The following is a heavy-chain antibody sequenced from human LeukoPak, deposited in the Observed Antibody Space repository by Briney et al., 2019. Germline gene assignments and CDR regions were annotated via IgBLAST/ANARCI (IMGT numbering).Heavy chain of an antibody. D-gene: IGHD6-13*01. CDR2: IYSGGST. V-gene: IGHV3-53*01. J-gene: IGHJ6*03. Sequence: GGSLRLSCAASGFTVSSNYMSWVRQAPGKGLEWVSVIYSGGSTYYADSVKGRFTISRDNSKNTLYLQMNGLRAEDTAVYYCARIAAAGPRYYYYYYMDVWGKGTTVTISS. CDR3: ARIAAAGPRYYYYYYMDV. CDR1: GFTVSSNY.